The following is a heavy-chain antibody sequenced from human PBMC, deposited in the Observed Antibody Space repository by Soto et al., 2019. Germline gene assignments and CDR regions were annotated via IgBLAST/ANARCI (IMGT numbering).Heavy chain of an antibody. V-gene: IGHV3-7*01. D-gene: IGHD1-26*01. J-gene: IGHJ4*02. CDR2: MNQDGSEK. Sequence: GGSLRLSCAASGFTFSSYWMSWVRQAPGKGLEWVANMNQDGSEKYYVDSMKGRFTISRDNARNSLYLQMNSLRVEDTAVYYCAKIRWETKKEKLPSFRARGTLVPVSS. CDR1: GFTFSSYW. CDR3: AKIRWETKKEKLPSF.